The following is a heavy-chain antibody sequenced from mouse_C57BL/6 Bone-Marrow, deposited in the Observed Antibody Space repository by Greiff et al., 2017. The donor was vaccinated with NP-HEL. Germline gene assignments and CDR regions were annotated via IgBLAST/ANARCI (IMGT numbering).Heavy chain of an antibody. CDR2: INPGSGGT. CDR1: GYAFTNYL. V-gene: IGHV1-54*01. D-gene: IGHD1-1*01. CDR3: ARYYGSSFYWYFDV. Sequence: QVQLKESGAELVRPGTSVKVSCKASGYAFTNYLIEWVKQRPGQGLEWIGVINPGSGGTNYNEKFKGKATLTAEKSSSTAYMQLSSLTSEDSAVYFCARYYGSSFYWYFDVWGTGTTVTVSS. J-gene: IGHJ1*03.